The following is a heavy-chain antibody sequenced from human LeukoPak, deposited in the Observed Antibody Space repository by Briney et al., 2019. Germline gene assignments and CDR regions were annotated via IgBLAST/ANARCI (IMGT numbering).Heavy chain of an antibody. D-gene: IGHD5-18*01. J-gene: IGHJ4*02. CDR1: GFSFSNFA. CDR3: GKTTVGYSSGQKPAWPVDY. Sequence: GGSLRLSCAASGFSFSNFAMSWVRQAPGKGLEWVAGIFGSGGSPHYADPVKGRFTISRDNSRNTVYLQINSLRAEDTAVYYCGKTTVGYSSGQKPAWPVDYWGQGTLVTVSS. V-gene: IGHV3-23*01. CDR2: IFGSGGSP.